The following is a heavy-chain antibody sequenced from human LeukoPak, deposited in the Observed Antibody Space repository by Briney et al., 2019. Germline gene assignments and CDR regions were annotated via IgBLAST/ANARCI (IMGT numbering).Heavy chain of an antibody. CDR3: AREMRYGDAFDI. CDR2: IKQDGSEK. J-gene: IGHJ3*02. D-gene: IGHD1-1*01. Sequence: GGSLRLSCAASGSTFSSYWMSWVRQAPGKGLEWVANIKQDGSEKYYVDSVKGRFTISRDNAKNSLYLQMNSLRAEDTAVYYCAREMRYGDAFDIWGQGTMVTVSS. CDR1: GSTFSSYW. V-gene: IGHV3-7*01.